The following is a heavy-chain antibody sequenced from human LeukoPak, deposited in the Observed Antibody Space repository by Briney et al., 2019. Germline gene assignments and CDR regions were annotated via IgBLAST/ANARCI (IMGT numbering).Heavy chain of an antibody. D-gene: IGHD6-19*01. J-gene: IGHJ4*02. Sequence: SETLSLTCTISGGSVSSGSYYWSWIRQPPGKGLEWIGYIYYSGSTNYNPSLKSRVTISVDTSKNQFSLKLSSVTAADTAVYYCARGEAVAVGGFDYWGQGTLVTVSS. CDR2: IYYSGST. V-gene: IGHV4-61*01. CDR1: GGSVSSGSYY. CDR3: ARGEAVAVGGFDY.